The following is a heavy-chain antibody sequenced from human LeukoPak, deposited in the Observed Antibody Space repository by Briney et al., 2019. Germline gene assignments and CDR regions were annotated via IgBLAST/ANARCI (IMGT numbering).Heavy chain of an antibody. Sequence: SETLPLTCTVSGGSISSYYWSWIRQPPGKGLEWIGYIYYSGSTNYNPSLKSRVTISVDTSKNQFSLKLSSVTAADTAVYYCAREEVGGNSGDYWGQGTLVTVSS. CDR2: IYYSGST. CDR3: AREEVGGNSGDY. D-gene: IGHD4-23*01. CDR1: GGSISSYY. V-gene: IGHV4-59*12. J-gene: IGHJ4*02.